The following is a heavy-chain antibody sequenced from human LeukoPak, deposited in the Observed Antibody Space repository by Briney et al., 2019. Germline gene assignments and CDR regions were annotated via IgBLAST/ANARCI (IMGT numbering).Heavy chain of an antibody. J-gene: IGHJ4*02. V-gene: IGHV1-69*01. CDR1: GGTFSRVS. CDR2: TIPTFGTP. Sequence: GASVKVSCMASGGTFSRVSFSWVRQAPGQGLEWMGGTIPTFGTPTYAQRFQGRVTIIADESTTTVYMEVNSLRSEDTAVYYCARGGLLGTPFDYWGQGTLVTVSS. D-gene: IGHD1-1*01. CDR3: ARGGLLGTPFDY.